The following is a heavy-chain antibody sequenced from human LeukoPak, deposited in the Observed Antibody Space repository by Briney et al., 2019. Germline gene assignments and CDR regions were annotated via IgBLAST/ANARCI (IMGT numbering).Heavy chain of an antibody. J-gene: IGHJ4*02. Sequence: ASVKVSCKASGYTFTGYYMHWVRHAPGQGLEWMGRINPNSGGTNYAQKFQGRVTMTRDTSISTAYMELSRLRPDDTAVYYCARERGGITMVRGVTAPDYWGQGTLVTVSS. CDR3: ARERGGITMVRGVTAPDY. CDR2: INPNSGGT. CDR1: GYTFTGYY. D-gene: IGHD3-10*01. V-gene: IGHV1-2*06.